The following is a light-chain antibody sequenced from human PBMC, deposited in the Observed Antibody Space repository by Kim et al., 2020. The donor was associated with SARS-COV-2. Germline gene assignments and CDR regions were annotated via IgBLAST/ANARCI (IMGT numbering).Light chain of an antibody. CDR2: YDS. CDR1: SIGSKS. CDR3: QVWDSSSNHRV. Sequence: APGITARITCGRHSIGSKSVTRYQQKPGQAPVLVIYYDSDRPSGIPERFSGSNSGNTATLTISRVEAGDEADYYCQVWDSSSNHRVFGGGTQLTVL. J-gene: IGLJ3*02. V-gene: IGLV3-21*04.